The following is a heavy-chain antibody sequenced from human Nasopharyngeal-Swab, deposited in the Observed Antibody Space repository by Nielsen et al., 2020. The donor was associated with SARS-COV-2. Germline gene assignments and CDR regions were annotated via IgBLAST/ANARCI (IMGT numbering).Heavy chain of an antibody. Sequence: ASVKVSCKASGYTFTSYDINWVRQATGQGLEWMGWMNPNSGNTGYARKFQGRVTITRNTSISTAYMQLSSLTSEDTAVYYCARFAHSSGWTEKYFDSWGQGTPVTVSS. CDR1: GYTFTSYD. J-gene: IGHJ4*02. D-gene: IGHD6-19*01. CDR2: MNPNSGNT. V-gene: IGHV1-8*03. CDR3: ARFAHSSGWTEKYFDS.